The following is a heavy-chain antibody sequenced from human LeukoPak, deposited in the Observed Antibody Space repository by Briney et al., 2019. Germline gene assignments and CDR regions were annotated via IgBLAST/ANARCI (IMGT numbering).Heavy chain of an antibody. CDR2: ISSSRSII. CDR3: ARGGSGDSFDY. D-gene: IGHD7-27*01. J-gene: IGHJ4*02. CDR1: GFTFSSSS. V-gene: IGHV3-48*04. Sequence: GGSLRLSCAASGFTFSSSSMNWVRQAPGKGLEWVSYISSSRSIIYYADSVKGRFTISRDNAKNSLYLQMNSLRAEDTAVYFCARGGSGDSFDYWGQGTLVTVSS.